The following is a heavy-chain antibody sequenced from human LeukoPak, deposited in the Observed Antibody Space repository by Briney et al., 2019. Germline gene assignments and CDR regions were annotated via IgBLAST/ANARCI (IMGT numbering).Heavy chain of an antibody. CDR3: AKGSSSSRPYYFDY. D-gene: IGHD6-6*01. CDR2: ITGGGDDT. J-gene: IGHJ4*02. V-gene: IGHV3-23*01. CDR1: GFTFSTYA. Sequence: PGGSLRLSCTASGFTFSTYAMSWVRQAPGTGLEWFSAITGGGDDTYYADSVKGRFTISRDNSKNALYLQMNSLRVEDTAVYYCAKGSSSSRPYYFDYWGQGALVTVSS.